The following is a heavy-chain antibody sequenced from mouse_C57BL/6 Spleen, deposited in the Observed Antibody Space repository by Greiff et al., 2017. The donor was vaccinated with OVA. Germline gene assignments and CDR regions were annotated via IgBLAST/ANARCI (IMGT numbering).Heavy chain of an antibody. V-gene: IGHV1-78*01. CDR3: ARYYYGSPWYFDV. CDR2: IYPRDGST. D-gene: IGHD1-1*01. CDR1: GYTFTDHT. J-gene: IGHJ1*03. Sequence: VKLMESAAELVKPGASVKISCKVSGYTFTDHTIHWMKQRPEQGLEWIGYIYPRDGSTKYNEKFKGKATLTADKSSSTAYMQLNSLTSEDSAVYFCARYYYGSPWYFDVWGTGTTVTVSS.